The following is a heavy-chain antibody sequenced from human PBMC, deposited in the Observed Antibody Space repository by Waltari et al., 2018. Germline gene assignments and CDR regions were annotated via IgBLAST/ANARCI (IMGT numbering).Heavy chain of an antibody. V-gene: IGHV4-59*11. Sequence: QVQLQESGPGLVKPSETLSLTCTVSGGSISSHYWSWIRQPPGTGLEWIGYIYYSGSTNYNPSLKSRVTISVDTSKNQFSLKLSSVTAADTAVYYCAREEGYCSGGSCYTYYYGMDVWGQGTTVTVSS. J-gene: IGHJ6*02. CDR3: AREEGYCSGGSCYTYYYGMDV. D-gene: IGHD2-15*01. CDR2: IYYSGST. CDR1: GGSISSHY.